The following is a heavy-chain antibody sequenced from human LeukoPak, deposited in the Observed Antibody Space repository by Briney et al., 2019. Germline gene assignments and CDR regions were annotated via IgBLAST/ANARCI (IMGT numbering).Heavy chain of an antibody. D-gene: IGHD6-19*01. CDR3: AKDKGAHDSSGWYWGAFGI. Sequence: GGSLRLSCAASGFTFSSYGMHWVRQAPGKGLEWVAVIWYDGSNKYYADSMKGRFTISRDNSKNTLYLQMNSLRAEDTAVYYCAKDKGAHDSSGWYWGAFGIWGQGTMVTVSS. CDR2: IWYDGSNK. CDR1: GFTFSSYG. V-gene: IGHV3-33*06. J-gene: IGHJ3*02.